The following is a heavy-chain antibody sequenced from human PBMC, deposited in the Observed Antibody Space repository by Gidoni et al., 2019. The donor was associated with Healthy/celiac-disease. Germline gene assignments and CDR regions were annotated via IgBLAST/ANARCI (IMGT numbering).Heavy chain of an antibody. D-gene: IGHD4-17*01. CDR3: ARFPINNTVTNEYYFDY. Sequence: EVQLVESGGGLVQPGGSLRLSCAASGFTFSSYEMNWVRQAPGKGLEWVSYISSSGSTIYYADSVKGRFTISRDNAKNSLYLQMNSLRAEDTAVYYCARFPINNTVTNEYYFDYWGQGTLVTVSS. J-gene: IGHJ4*02. V-gene: IGHV3-48*03. CDR1: GFTFSSYE. CDR2: ISSSGSTI.